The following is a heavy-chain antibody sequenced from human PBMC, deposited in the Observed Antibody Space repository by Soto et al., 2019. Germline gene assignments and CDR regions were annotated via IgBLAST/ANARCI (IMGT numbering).Heavy chain of an antibody. CDR2: ISGSGGST. J-gene: IGHJ3*02. CDR3: AKDSSGWYDAFDI. Sequence: EVQLLESGGGLVQPGGSLRLSCAASGFTFSSYAMSWVRQAPGKGLEWVSAISGSGGSTYYADSVKGRFTISRDNSKNTLYLQMNSLRAEETAVYYCAKDSSGWYDAFDIWGQGTMVTVSS. V-gene: IGHV3-23*01. D-gene: IGHD6-19*01. CDR1: GFTFSSYA.